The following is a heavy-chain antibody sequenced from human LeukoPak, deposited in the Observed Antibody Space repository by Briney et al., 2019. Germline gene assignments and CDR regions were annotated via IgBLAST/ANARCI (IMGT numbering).Heavy chain of an antibody. CDR3: AKSFRVGAALDDY. CDR1: GFTFSSYG. V-gene: IGHV3-30*18. D-gene: IGHD2-15*01. J-gene: IGHJ4*02. Sequence: GRSLRLSCAASGFTFSSYGMHWVRQAPGKGLEWVAVISYDGSNKYYADSVKGRFTISRDNSKNTLYLQMNSLRAEDTAVYYCAKSFRVGAALDDYWGQGTLVTVSS. CDR2: ISYDGSNK.